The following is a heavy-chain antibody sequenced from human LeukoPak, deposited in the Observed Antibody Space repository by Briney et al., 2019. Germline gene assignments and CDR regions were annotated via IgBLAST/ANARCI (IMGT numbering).Heavy chain of an antibody. CDR3: ARGYCSGGSCPSDY. CDR2: IKQDGSEK. V-gene: IGHV3-7*01. Sequence: GGSLRLSCAASGFTFITYGMSGVGQAPGRGLEGVATIKQDGSEKYYVDSVKGRFTISRDNAKNSLYLQMNSLRAEDTAVYYCARGYCSGGSCPSDYWGQGTLVTVSS. CDR1: GFTFITYG. D-gene: IGHD2-15*01. J-gene: IGHJ4*02.